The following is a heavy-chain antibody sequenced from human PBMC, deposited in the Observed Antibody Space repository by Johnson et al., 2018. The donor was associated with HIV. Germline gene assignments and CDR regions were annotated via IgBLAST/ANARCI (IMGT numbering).Heavy chain of an antibody. CDR2: IAYDGSKK. J-gene: IGHJ3*02. Sequence: QVQLMESGGGLVQPGGSLGLSCAASGFTFSSYAIHWVRQAPGKGLEWVAIIAYDGSKKYYADSVKGRFTISRDNAKTSLYLQMNSLRAEDTAVYYCARARMTTVTNDAFDIWGQGTMVTVSS. CDR3: ARARMTTVTNDAFDI. CDR1: GFTFSSYA. V-gene: IGHV3-30*03. D-gene: IGHD4-17*01.